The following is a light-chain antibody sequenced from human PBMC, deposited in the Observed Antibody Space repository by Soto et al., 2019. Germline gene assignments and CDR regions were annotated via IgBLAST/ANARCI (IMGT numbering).Light chain of an antibody. CDR3: LLDFSYFWA. V-gene: IGKV1-5*03. CDR2: KAS. J-gene: IGKJ1*01. CDR1: QSISSW. Sequence: IQVAQSASTLSAYVGDGDTIACRATQSISSWLAWYQQKPGKPPKLLIYKASSLASGVPSRFRGIGSGTECTLTLSRLQPEDFATYYGLLDFSYFWAFGQGTKVDIK.